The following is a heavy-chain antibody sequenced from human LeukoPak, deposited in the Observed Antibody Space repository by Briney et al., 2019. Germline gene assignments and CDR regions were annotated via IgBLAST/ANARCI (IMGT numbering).Heavy chain of an antibody. D-gene: IGHD3-3*01. CDR2: INPNSGGT. CDR3: ARDPFGVVIIDY. Sequence: GASVKVSCKASGYTFTGYYMHWVRQAPGQGPEWMGWINPNSGGTNYAQKFQGRVTMTRDTSISTAYMELSRLRSDDTAVYYCARDPFGVVIIDYWGQGTLVTVSS. J-gene: IGHJ4*02. V-gene: IGHV1-2*02. CDR1: GYTFTGYY.